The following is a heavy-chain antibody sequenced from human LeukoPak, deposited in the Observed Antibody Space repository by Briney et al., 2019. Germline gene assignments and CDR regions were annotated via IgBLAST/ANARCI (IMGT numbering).Heavy chain of an antibody. CDR2: IKQDGSEK. D-gene: IGHD3-9*01. CDR3: ARDVNVLRYFDWLSPVDY. Sequence: PGGSLRLSCAASGFTLSSYWMSWVRQAPGKGLEWVANIKQDGSEKYYVDSVKGRFTISRDNAKNSLYLQMNSLRAEVTAVYYCARDVNVLRYFDWLSPVDYWGQGTLVTVSS. J-gene: IGHJ4*02. CDR1: GFTLSSYW. V-gene: IGHV3-7*01.